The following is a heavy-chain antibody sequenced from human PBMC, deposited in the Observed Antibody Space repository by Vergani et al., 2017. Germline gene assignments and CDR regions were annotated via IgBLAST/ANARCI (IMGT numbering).Heavy chain of an antibody. CDR3: ARHADDYGDYGGFDP. CDR1: GGSISSSSYY. CDR2: IYYSGST. Sequence: QLQLQESGPGLVKPSETLSLTCTVSGGSISSSSYYWGWIRQPPGKGLEWIGSIYYSGSTYYNPSLMSRVTISVDTSKNQFSLKLSSVTAADTAVYYCARHADDYGDYGGFDPWGQGTLVTVSS. J-gene: IGHJ5*02. D-gene: IGHD4-17*01. V-gene: IGHV4-39*01.